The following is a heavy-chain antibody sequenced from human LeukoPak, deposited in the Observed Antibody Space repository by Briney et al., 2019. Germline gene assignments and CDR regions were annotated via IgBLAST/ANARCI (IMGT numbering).Heavy chain of an antibody. CDR2: IYYSGST. CDR3: ASGKFAAAGTGPVDY. J-gene: IGHJ4*02. Sequence: SETLSLTCTVSGGSISSGGYYWSWIRQHPGKGLEWIGYIYYSGSTYCNPSLKSRVTISVDTSKNQFSLKLSSVTAADTAVYYCASGKFAAAGTGPVDYWGQGTLVTVSS. V-gene: IGHV4-31*03. CDR1: GGSISSGGYY. D-gene: IGHD6-13*01.